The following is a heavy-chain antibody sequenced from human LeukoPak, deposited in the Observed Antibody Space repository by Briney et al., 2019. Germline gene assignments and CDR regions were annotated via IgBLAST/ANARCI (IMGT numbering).Heavy chain of an antibody. CDR1: GYAFTSYG. Sequence: ASVKVSCKASGYAFTSYGISWVRQAPGQGLEWMGWISAYNGNTNYAQKLQGRVTMTTDTSTSTAYMELRSLRSDDTAVYYCARGDRWQQLLIFDYWGQGTLVTVSS. D-gene: IGHD6-13*01. J-gene: IGHJ4*02. V-gene: IGHV1-18*01. CDR3: ARGDRWQQLLIFDY. CDR2: ISAYNGNT.